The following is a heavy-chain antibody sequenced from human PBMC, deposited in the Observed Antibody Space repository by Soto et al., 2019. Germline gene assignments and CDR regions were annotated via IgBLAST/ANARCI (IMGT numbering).Heavy chain of an antibody. Sequence: SETLSLTCSVSGDSISNLDYFWAWIRQPPGQALEYIGYIYKSATTYYNPSFESRVAISVDTSKSQFSLNVTSVTAADAAVYFCARGRYCLTGRCFPNWFDSWGQGALVTVSS. V-gene: IGHV4-30-4*01. CDR2: IYKSATT. CDR3: ARGRYCLTGRCFPNWFDS. D-gene: IGHD7-27*01. CDR1: GDSISNLDYF. J-gene: IGHJ5*01.